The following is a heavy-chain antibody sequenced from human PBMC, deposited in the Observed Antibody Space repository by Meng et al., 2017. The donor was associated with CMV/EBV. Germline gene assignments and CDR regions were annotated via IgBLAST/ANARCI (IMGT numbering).Heavy chain of an antibody. V-gene: IGHV1-2*02. CDR1: GYTFTGYY. D-gene: IGHD4-11*01. CDR3: ARGPLGEYSNYDAP. CDR2: INPNSGGT. J-gene: IGHJ5*02. Sequence: QVQLVQSGAEVTKPGASVKVYCKSSGYTFTGYYMHWVRQAPGQGLEWMGWINPNSGGTNYAQKFQGRVTMTRDTSISTAYMELSRLRSDDTAVYYCARGPLGEYSNYDAPWGQGTLVTVSS.